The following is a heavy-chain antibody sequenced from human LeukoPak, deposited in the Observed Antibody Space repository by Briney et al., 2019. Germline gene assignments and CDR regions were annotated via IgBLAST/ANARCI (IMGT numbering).Heavy chain of an antibody. CDR3: TTDPSGRLYYHYYNMDV. CDR2: IKSKTDGETT. V-gene: IGHV3-15*01. J-gene: IGHJ6*02. Sequence: GGSLRLSCAASEFTFTTAWMSWVRQAPGKGLEWVGRIKSKTDGETTDYAAPVKGRFTISRDDSKNTLSLQMNNLKTEDTAVYYCTTDPSGRLYYHYYNMDVWGQGPRSPSP. D-gene: IGHD5/OR15-5a*01. CDR1: EFTFTTAW.